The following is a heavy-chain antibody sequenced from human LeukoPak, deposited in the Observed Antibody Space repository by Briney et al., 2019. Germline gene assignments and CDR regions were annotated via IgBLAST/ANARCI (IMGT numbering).Heavy chain of an antibody. CDR3: ARSLRVRGVPDYMDV. CDR1: GFTFSSYA. Sequence: GGSLRLSCAASGFTFSSYAMHWVRQAPGKGLEWVAVISYDGSNKYYADSVKGRFTISRDNSKNMVYLQMNSLRAEDTAVYYCARSLRVRGVPDYMDVWGKGTTVTISS. D-gene: IGHD3-10*01. CDR2: ISYDGSNK. J-gene: IGHJ6*03. V-gene: IGHV3-30*14.